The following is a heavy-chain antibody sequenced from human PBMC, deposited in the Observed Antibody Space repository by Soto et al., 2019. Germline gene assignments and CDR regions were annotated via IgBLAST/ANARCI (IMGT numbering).Heavy chain of an antibody. V-gene: IGHV4-30-4*01. CDR2: IYYSGST. D-gene: IGHD2-2*01. Sequence: SETLSLTCTVSGGSISSGDYYWSWIRQPPGKGLEWIGYIYYSGSTYYNPSLKSRVTISVDTSKNQFSLKLSSVTAADTAVYYCARDATPMDATRFDPWGQGTLVTVSS. CDR3: ARDATPMDATRFDP. J-gene: IGHJ5*02. CDR1: GGSISSGDYY.